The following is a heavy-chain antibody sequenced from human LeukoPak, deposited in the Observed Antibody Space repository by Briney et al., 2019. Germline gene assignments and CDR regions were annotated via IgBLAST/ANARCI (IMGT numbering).Heavy chain of an antibody. Sequence: PSETLSLTCAVYGGSFSEYYWTWIRQSPGKGLEWIGEMNHGGGSNYNPSLKSRVTISVDTSKNQFSLRLRSVIAADTAVYYCARDRELPDLNFDYWGQGTLVTVSS. CDR1: GGSFSEYY. V-gene: IGHV4-34*01. D-gene: IGHD1-26*01. CDR2: MNHGGGS. CDR3: ARDRELPDLNFDY. J-gene: IGHJ4*02.